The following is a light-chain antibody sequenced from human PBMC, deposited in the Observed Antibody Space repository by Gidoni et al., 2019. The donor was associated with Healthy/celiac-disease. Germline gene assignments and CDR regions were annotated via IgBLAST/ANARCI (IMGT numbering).Light chain of an antibody. CDR2: AES. J-gene: IGKJ4*01. V-gene: IGKV1-9*01. CDR1: QGISSY. Sequence: DIQLTQSPTLLSASVGDRVTITCRASQGISSYLALYQQKPGKAPKLLIYAESTLQSGLPSRFSASGSVTEFTLTISILQPEDFATYYCQQLNSYPPRSTFGGGTKVEIK. CDR3: QQLNSYPPRST.